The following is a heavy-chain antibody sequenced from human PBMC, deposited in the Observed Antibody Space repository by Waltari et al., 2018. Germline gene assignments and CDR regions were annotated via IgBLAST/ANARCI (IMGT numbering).Heavy chain of an antibody. CDR3: ARDGMTTVTKYYYGMDV. CDR1: GFTVSSNY. Sequence: EVQLVESGGGLIQPGGSLRLSCEASGFTVSSNYMSWVRQAPGKGLEWFSVIYCGGSTYYADSVKCRFTISRDNSKNTLYLQMNSLRAEDTAVYYCARDGMTTVTKYYYGMDVWGQGTTVTVSS. J-gene: IGHJ6*02. CDR2: IYCGGST. D-gene: IGHD4-17*01. V-gene: IGHV3-53*01.